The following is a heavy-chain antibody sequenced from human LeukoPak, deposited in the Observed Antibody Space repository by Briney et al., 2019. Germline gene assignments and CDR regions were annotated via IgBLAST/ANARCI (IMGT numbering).Heavy chain of an antibody. V-gene: IGHV3-53*01. CDR1: GFSVSGKY. J-gene: IGHJ4*02. CDR3: ASGDGYLQPY. Sequence: GGSLRLSCAASGFSVSGKYMSWVRQAPGKGLEWVSIIHYDGKIRYAGSVGGRFTIYRDDSENTLFLQMNSLRVDDTAVYFCASGDGYLQPYWGQGTLVTVSS. CDR2: IHYDGKI. D-gene: IGHD2-21*01.